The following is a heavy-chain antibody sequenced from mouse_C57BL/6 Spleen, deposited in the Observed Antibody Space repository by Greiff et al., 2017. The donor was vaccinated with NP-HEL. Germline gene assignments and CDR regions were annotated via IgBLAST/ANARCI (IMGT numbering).Heavy chain of an antibody. D-gene: IGHD1-1*01. V-gene: IGHV1-80*01. Sequence: VQLQQSGASVKISCKASGYAFSSYWMNWVKQRPGKGLEWIGQIYPGDGDTNYNGKFKGKATLTADKSSSTAYMQLSSLTSEDSAVYFCARDYYGSSPTYYYAMDYWGQGTSVTVSS. CDR3: ARDYYGSSPTYYYAMDY. J-gene: IGHJ4*01. CDR1: GYAFSSYW. CDR2: IYPGDGDT.